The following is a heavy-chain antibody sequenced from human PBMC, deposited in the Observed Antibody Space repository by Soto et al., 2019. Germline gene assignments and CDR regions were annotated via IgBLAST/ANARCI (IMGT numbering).Heavy chain of an antibody. J-gene: IGHJ6*02. D-gene: IGHD3-10*01. CDR1: GFTFSSYG. V-gene: IGHV3-33*01. Sequence: QVQLVESGGGVVQPGRSLRLSCAASGFTFSSYGMHWVRQAPGKGLEWVAVIWYDGSNKYYADSVKGRFTISGDNSKNTLYLKMNSLRAEDTAVYYCARDQELFIVTYGMDVWGQGTTVTVSS. CDR2: IWYDGSNK. CDR3: ARDQELFIVTYGMDV.